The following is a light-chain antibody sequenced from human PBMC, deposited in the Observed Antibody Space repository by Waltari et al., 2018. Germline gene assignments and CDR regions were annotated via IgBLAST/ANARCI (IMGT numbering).Light chain of an antibody. CDR1: QSVSSTY. V-gene: IGKV3-20*01. Sequence: EIVLKQSPGTLSLSPGAGATPSCRASQSVSSTYLAWYQQTPGQAPRLLSYGASSRATGIPDRFSGSGSGTDFTLTINRLEPEDFAMYYCQQYGSSPLTFGGGTKVEIK. CDR2: GAS. CDR3: QQYGSSPLT. J-gene: IGKJ4*01.